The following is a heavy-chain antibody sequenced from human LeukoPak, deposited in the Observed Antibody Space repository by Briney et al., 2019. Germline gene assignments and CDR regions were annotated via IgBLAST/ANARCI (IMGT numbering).Heavy chain of an antibody. CDR2: IYYTGNT. D-gene: IGHD1-7*01. CDR1: GGSISSSAYY. Sequence: SETLSLTCTVSGGSISSSAYYWGWIRQPPGKGLEWIGSIYYTGNTYYNPSLKSRVTISVDTSNNQFFLKLTSVAAADTAVYYCVRRNWNYENWLDPWGQGTLVTVSS. V-gene: IGHV4-39*01. J-gene: IGHJ5*02. CDR3: VRRNWNYENWLDP.